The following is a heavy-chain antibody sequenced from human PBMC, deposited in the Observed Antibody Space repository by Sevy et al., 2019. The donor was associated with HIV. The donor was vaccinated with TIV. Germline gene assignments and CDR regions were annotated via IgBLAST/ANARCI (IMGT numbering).Heavy chain of an antibody. V-gene: IGHV3-21*01. D-gene: IGHD2-15*01. CDR2: ISSSSTYI. Sequence: GGSLRLSCAASGFTIRTYNMNWVRQAPGKGLEWVSSISSSSTYICYADSVKGRFTISRDNAKNSLYLQMSSLRAEDTAVYYCARDLVIPATTDYFYYGMDVWGQGTTVTVSS. CDR3: ARDLVIPATTDYFYYGMDV. CDR1: GFTIRTYN. J-gene: IGHJ6*02.